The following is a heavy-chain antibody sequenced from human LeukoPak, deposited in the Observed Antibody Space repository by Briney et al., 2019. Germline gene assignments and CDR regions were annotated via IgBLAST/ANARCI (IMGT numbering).Heavy chain of an antibody. CDR1: GFTFSSYG. J-gene: IGHJ3*01. Sequence: GRSLRLSCAASGFTFSSYGMHWVRQAPGKGLEWVAVISYDGSNKFYADSLKGRFTISRDNSKNTLYLQMDSLTVEDTAVYSCVRDDDSDGNGLDVWGQGTMVSVSS. V-gene: IGHV3-30*03. D-gene: IGHD5-24*01. CDR2: ISYDGSNK. CDR3: VRDDDSDGNGLDV.